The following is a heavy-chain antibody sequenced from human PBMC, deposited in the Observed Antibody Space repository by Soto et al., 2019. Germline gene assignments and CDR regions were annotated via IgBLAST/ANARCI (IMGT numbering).Heavy chain of an antibody. J-gene: IGHJ4*02. CDR3: ATVFDF. CDR2: IDINGRGT. D-gene: IGHD4-17*01. CDR1: GFTLSGHW. Sequence: EMQLVESGGGLVQPGGSLRLSCAASGFTLSGHWIHWVRQAPGKGLEWVSRIDINGRGTSYADSVKGRFTISTDNDKNTVYLQMNSLRAEDTAVYYCATVFDFWGQGTLVTVSS. V-gene: IGHV3-74*01.